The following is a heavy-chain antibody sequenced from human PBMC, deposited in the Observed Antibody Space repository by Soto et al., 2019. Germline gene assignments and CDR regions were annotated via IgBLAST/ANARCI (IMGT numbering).Heavy chain of an antibody. CDR2: IYYSGST. J-gene: IGHJ5*02. D-gene: IGHD2-8*01. CDR3: AREGYCTNGVCYPNWFDP. CDR1: GGSIISGGYY. Sequence: SETLSLTCTVSGGSIISGGYYWIWIRQHPGKGLEWIGYIYYSGSTYYNPSLKSRVTISVDTSKNQFSLKLSSVTAADTAVYYCAREGYCTNGVCYPNWFDPWGQGTLVTVSS. V-gene: IGHV4-31*03.